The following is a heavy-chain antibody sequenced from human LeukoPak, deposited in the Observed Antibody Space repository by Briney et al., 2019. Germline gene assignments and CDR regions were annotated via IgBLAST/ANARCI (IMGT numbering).Heavy chain of an antibody. V-gene: IGHV3-21*04. D-gene: IGHD3-22*01. CDR3: ARVGPSAYYYDSIAYADAFDI. CDR2: ISSSSSYI. Sequence: PGGSLRLSCAASGFTFSSYSMNWVRQAPGKGLEWVSSISSSSSYIYYADSVKGRFTISRDNAKNSLYLQMNSLRAEDTAVYFCARVGPSAYYYDSIAYADAFDIWGLGTMVTVSS. J-gene: IGHJ3*02. CDR1: GFTFSSYS.